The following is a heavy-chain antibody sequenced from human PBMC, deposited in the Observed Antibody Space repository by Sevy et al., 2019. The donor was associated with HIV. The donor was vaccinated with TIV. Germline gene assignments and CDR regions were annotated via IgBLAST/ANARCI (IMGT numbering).Heavy chain of an antibody. CDR1: GGSISSSSYY. CDR2: IYYSGST. D-gene: IGHD6-19*01. Sequence: SETLSLTCTVSGGSISSSSYYWRWIRQPPGKGLEWIGSIYYSGSTYYNPSLKSRVTISVDTSKNQFSLKLSSVTAADTAVYYCARPPDSSGWHRAEYFQHWGQGTLVTVSS. CDR3: ARPPDSSGWHRAEYFQH. V-gene: IGHV4-39*01. J-gene: IGHJ1*01.